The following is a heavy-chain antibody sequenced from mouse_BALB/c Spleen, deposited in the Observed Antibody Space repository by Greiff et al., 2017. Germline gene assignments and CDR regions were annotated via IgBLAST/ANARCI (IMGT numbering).Heavy chain of an antibody. CDR1: GYAFSSSW. CDR2: IYPGDGDT. Sequence: QVQLQQSGPELVKPGASVKISCKASGYAFSSSWMNWVKQRPGQGLEGIGRIYPGDGDTNYNGKFTGKATLTSDKSSSTAYMQLSSLTSVDSAVYFCAISGGSSGYRYAMDYWGQGTSVTVSS. J-gene: IGHJ4*01. V-gene: IGHV1-82*01. D-gene: IGHD3-1*01. CDR3: AISGGSSGYRYAMDY.